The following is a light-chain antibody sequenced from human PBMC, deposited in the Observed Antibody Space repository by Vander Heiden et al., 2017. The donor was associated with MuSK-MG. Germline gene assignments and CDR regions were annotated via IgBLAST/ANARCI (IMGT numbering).Light chain of an antibody. CDR2: EGS. Sequence: QPALTQPASESGSPGPSITISCTGTSSDVGSYNLVSWYQQHPGKAPKLMIYEGSKRPSGVSNRFSGSKSGNTASLTISGLQAEDEADYYCCSYAGSSTYVFGTGTKVTVL. CDR3: CSYAGSSTYV. J-gene: IGLJ1*01. CDR1: SSDVGSYNL. V-gene: IGLV2-23*01.